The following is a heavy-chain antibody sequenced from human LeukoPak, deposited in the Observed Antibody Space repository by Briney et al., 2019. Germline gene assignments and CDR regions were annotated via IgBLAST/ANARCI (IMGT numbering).Heavy chain of an antibody. D-gene: IGHD5-18*01. CDR3: ARGGYRGYSYGVRYYYYYYMDV. J-gene: IGHJ6*03. V-gene: IGHV1-8*03. CDR1: GYTFTSYD. CDR2: MNPNSGNT. Sequence: ASVKVSCKASGYTFTSYDINWVRQATGQGLEWMGWMNPNSGNTGYAQKFQGRVTITRNTSISTAYMELSSLRSEDTAVYYCARGGYRGYSYGVRYYYYYYMDVWGKGTTVTVS.